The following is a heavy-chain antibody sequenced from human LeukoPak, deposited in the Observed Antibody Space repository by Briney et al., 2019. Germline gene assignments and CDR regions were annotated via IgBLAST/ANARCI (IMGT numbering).Heavy chain of an antibody. D-gene: IGHD1-26*01. CDR2: IYYSGST. V-gene: IGHV4-59*01. CDR3: AAPYNGSYGY. Sequence: SESLTLTCAVSGGSISSYYWSWIRQPPGKGLEWVGYIYYSGSTNYNPSLMSRVTISVDPSRNQHSLELSSVTAADTAVYYCAAPYNGSYGYWGQGTLVTVSS. J-gene: IGHJ4*02. CDR1: GGSISSYY.